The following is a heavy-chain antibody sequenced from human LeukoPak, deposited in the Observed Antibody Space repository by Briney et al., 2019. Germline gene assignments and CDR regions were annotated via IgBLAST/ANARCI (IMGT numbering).Heavy chain of an antibody. V-gene: IGHV4-39*07. CDR2: FYYSGST. Sequence: SETLSLTCTVSGGSINSSSSYWGWIRQPPGKGLQWIGSFYYSGSTFYNPSLKSRVTISVDTSKNQFSLKLSSVTAADTAIYYCARRKGGAAQFNYFDPWGQGTLVTVSS. CDR3: ARRKGGAAQFNYFDP. D-gene: IGHD3-16*01. CDR1: GGSINSSSSY. J-gene: IGHJ5*02.